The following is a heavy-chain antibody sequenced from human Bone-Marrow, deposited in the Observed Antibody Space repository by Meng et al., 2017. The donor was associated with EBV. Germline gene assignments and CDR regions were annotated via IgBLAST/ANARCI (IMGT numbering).Heavy chain of an antibody. CDR1: GGTFTSDA. J-gene: IGHJ4*02. Sequence: RVWRSVAGVKTPGSSVSVSCETSGGTFTSDAISWVRQAPGQGLEWMGALIPMSGAPNYAQKFQGRITITADESTSTHYMDLSSLRSEDTAVYYCASESGRGYTPDYWGQGTLVHRLL. CDR3: ASESGRGYTPDY. D-gene: IGHD3-10*01. CDR2: LIPMSGAP. V-gene: IGHV1-69*01.